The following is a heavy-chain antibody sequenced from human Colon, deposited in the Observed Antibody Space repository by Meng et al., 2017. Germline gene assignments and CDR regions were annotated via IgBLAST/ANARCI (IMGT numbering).Heavy chain of an antibody. CDR1: GYTFTDYY. V-gene: IGHV1-2*06. CDR2: INPKSGGT. J-gene: IGHJ4*02. CDR3: GKREYISGLTY. Sequence: VRLVQSGAEVKKPGAPVKVSCKASGYTFTDYYIHWVRQAPGQGLEWMGRINPKSGGTNSAQIFQGRVTMTRDTSISTVYMELTRLRSDDTALYYCGKREYISGLTYWGQGTLVTVSS. D-gene: IGHD6-19*01.